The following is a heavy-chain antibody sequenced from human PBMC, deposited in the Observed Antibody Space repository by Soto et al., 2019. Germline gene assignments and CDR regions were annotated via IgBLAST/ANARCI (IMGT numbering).Heavy chain of an antibody. CDR1: GYSISSGYY. J-gene: IGHJ4*02. D-gene: IGHD3-3*01. Sequence: SETLSLTCAVSGYSISSGYYWGWIRQPPGKGLEWIGSIYHSGSTYYNPSLKSRVTISVDTSKNQFSLKLSSVTAADTAVYYCARGVRSAWPHDYWGQGALVTVSS. CDR2: IYHSGST. V-gene: IGHV4-38-2*01. CDR3: ARGVRSAWPHDY.